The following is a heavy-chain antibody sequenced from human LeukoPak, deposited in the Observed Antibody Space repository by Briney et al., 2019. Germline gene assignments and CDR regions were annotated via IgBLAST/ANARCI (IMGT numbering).Heavy chain of an antibody. J-gene: IGHJ6*03. V-gene: IGHV1-8*01. CDR2: MNPNSGNT. D-gene: IGHD5-18*01. CDR1: QHTFTRYY. CDR3: ARGGYSYGDYYYYYYMGV. Sequence: PVDASCKPSQHTFTRYYMQWGRQATGHEGEWMGGMNPNSGNTGYAQKFQGRVTITRNTSISTAYMELSSLRSEDTAVYYCARGGYSYGDYYYYYYMGVWGKGTTVTVSS.